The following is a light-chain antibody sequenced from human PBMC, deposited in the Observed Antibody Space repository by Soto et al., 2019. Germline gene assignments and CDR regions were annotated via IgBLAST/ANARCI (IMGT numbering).Light chain of an antibody. Sequence: DIQMTQSPSSLSASVGDRVTITCRASQSISSYLNWYQQKPGKAPKLLIYGASTLQSGVPSRFSGSGSGTDYTLTISSLQPEDFATYYCQQSYRTPTFGQGKRLEIK. J-gene: IGKJ5*01. CDR2: GAS. CDR3: QQSYRTPT. V-gene: IGKV1-39*01. CDR1: QSISSY.